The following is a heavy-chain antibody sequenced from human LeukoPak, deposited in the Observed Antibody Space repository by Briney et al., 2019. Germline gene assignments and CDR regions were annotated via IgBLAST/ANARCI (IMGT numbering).Heavy chain of an antibody. CDR2: IYYSGCT. D-gene: IGHD4-17*01. CDR3: ARDFSSTGFDY. V-gene: IGHV4-31*03. Sequence: SETLSLTCTVSGGSISSGGYYWSWIRQHPGKGLEWIGYIYYSGCTYYNPSLKSRVTISVDTSKNQFSLKLSSVTAADTAVYYCARDFSSTGFDYWGQGTLVTVSS. CDR1: GGSISSGGYY. J-gene: IGHJ4*02.